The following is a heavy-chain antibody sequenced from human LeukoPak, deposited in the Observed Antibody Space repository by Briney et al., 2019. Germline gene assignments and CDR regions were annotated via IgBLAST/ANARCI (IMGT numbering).Heavy chain of an antibody. CDR3: ASRPANDYYYYYYMDV. Sequence: SETLSLTCTVSGYSISSGYYWGWIRQPPGKGLEWIGSIYHSGSTYYNPSLKSRVTISVDTSKNQFSLKLSSVTAADTAVYYCASRPANDYYYYYYMDVWGKGTTVTVSS. D-gene: IGHD4/OR15-4a*01. J-gene: IGHJ6*03. V-gene: IGHV4-38-2*02. CDR2: IYHSGST. CDR1: GYSISSGYY.